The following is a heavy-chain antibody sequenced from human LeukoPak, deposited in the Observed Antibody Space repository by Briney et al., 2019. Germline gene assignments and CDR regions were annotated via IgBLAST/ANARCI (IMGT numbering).Heavy chain of an antibody. CDR2: INHSGST. Sequence: SETLSLTCAVYGGSFSGYYWSWIRQPPGKGLEWIGEINHSGSTNYNPSLKSRVTISVDTSKNQFSLKLSSVTAADTAVYYCARTRIQLWSSPLDYWDQGTLVTVSS. CDR3: ARTRIQLWSSPLDY. J-gene: IGHJ4*02. CDR1: GGSFSGYY. D-gene: IGHD5-18*01. V-gene: IGHV4-34*01.